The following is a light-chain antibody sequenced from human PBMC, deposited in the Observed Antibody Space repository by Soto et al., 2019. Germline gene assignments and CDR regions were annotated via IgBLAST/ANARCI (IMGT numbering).Light chain of an antibody. J-gene: IGKJ1*01. CDR1: QSVSSN. V-gene: IGKV3-15*01. CDR3: HQYNFWPT. Sequence: EIVMTRSPATLSVSPGERATLSCRASQSVSSNLAWYQQKPGQSPRLLIYGTSTRATGIPARFSGSGSGTEFTLTISSLQSEDFAVYYCHQYNFWPTFGQGTKVDIK. CDR2: GTS.